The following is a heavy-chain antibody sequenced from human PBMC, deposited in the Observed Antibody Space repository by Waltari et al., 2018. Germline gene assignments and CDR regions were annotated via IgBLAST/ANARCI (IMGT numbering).Heavy chain of an antibody. Sequence: QVQLQESGPGLVKPSETLSLTCAVSGYSISSGYYWGWIRPPPGQGLEWIGSIYHSVSTYYNPSLKSRVTISVDTSKNQFSLKLSSVIAADTAVYYCARHGNYYGSGSYYNPFDYWGQGTLVTVSS. V-gene: IGHV4-38-2*01. CDR1: GYSISSGYY. J-gene: IGHJ4*02. CDR3: ARHGNYYGSGSYYNPFDY. CDR2: IYHSVST. D-gene: IGHD3-10*01.